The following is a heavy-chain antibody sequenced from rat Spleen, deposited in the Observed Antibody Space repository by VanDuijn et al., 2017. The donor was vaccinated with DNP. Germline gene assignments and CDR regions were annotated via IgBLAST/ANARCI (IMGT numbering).Heavy chain of an antibody. CDR1: GITFSNSG. V-gene: IGHV5-29*01. J-gene: IGHJ2*01. CDR3: ARPPILRIIPFDY. D-gene: IGHD1-6*01. CDR2: ISFDGNRT. Sequence: EVQLVESGGGLVQPGRSLKLSCAASGITFSNSGMHWIRQAPTKGLEWVSTISFDGNRTYYPDSVKGRFTISRDNAKSTLYLQMDSLRSEDTATYYCARPPILRIIPFDYWGQGVMVTVSS.